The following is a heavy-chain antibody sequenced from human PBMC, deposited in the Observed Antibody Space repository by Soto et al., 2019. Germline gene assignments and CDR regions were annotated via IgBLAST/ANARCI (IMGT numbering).Heavy chain of an antibody. CDR3: ARDVYGYYAGGAFDI. CDR1: GYTFTSYG. V-gene: IGHV1-18*01. D-gene: IGHD4-17*01. J-gene: IGHJ3*02. Sequence: QVQLVQSGAEVKKPGASVKVSCKASGYTFTSYGISWVLQAPGQGLEWMGWISAYNGNTNYAQKLQGRVTMTTDTSTSIAYMELRSLRSDDTAVYYCARDVYGYYAGGAFDIWGQGTMVTVSS. CDR2: ISAYNGNT.